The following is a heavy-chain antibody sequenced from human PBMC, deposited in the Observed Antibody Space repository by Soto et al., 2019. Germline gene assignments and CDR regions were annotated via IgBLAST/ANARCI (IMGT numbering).Heavy chain of an antibody. CDR1: GYTFTDYI. Sequence: ASVKVSCKTSGYTFTDYIMHWVRQAPGQRPEWMGWIKPDNGDTGYAQKFQGRVTLTGATTISTVYMELNSLGSDDTAVYFCARDSGYDTTGYSPFDQWGQGALVTVSS. V-gene: IGHV1-2*02. D-gene: IGHD3-22*01. CDR2: IKPDNGDT. CDR3: ARDSGYDTTGYSPFDQ. J-gene: IGHJ4*02.